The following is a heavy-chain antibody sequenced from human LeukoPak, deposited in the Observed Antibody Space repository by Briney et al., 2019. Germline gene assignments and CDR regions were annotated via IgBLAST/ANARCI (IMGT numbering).Heavy chain of an antibody. D-gene: IGHD5-18*01. V-gene: IGHV3-23*01. CDR1: GFTSSSYA. J-gene: IGHJ4*02. CDR3: AKSSGYSYGNFDY. CDR2: ISGSGGST. Sequence: GGSLRLSCAASGFTSSSYAMSWVRQAPGKGLEWVSAISGSGGSTYYADSVKGRFTISRDNSKNTLYLQMNSLRAEDTAVYYCAKSSGYSYGNFDYWGQGTLVTVSS.